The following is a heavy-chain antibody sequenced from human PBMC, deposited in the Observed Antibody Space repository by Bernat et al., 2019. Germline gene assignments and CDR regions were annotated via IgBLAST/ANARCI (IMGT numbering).Heavy chain of an antibody. Sequence: QVQLVESGGGVVQPGRSLRLSCAASGFTFSSYAMHWVRQAPGKGLEWVAVISYDGSNKYYADSVKGRFTISRDNSKNTLYLQMNSLRAEDTAVYYCARDDYSSSLGYWGQGTLVTVSS. D-gene: IGHD6-6*01. CDR2: ISYDGSNK. V-gene: IGHV3-30-3*01. J-gene: IGHJ4*02. CDR1: GFTFSSYA. CDR3: ARDDYSSSLGY.